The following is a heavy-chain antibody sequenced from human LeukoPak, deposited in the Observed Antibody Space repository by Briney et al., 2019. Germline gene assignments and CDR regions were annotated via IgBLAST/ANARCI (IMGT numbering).Heavy chain of an antibody. CDR2: FDPEDGET. D-gene: IGHD2-2*01. CDR1: GYTLTELS. Sequence: GASVKVSCKVSGYTLTELSMHWVRQAPGKGLEWMGGFDPEDGETIYAQKFQGRVTMTEDTSTDSAYMELSSLRSGDTAVYYCATELGYCSSTSCPLGYWGQGTLVTVSS. J-gene: IGHJ4*02. CDR3: ATELGYCSSTSCPLGY. V-gene: IGHV1-24*01.